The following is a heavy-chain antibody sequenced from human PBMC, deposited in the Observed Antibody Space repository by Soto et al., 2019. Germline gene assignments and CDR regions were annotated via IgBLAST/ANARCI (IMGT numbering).Heavy chain of an antibody. CDR2: IYYSGST. D-gene: IGHD5-18*01. CDR3: AHLRGQYSYGVWSYYYMDV. CDR1: GGSISSGGYY. Sequence: SETLSLTCTVSGGSISSGGYYWSWIRQHPGKGLEWIGYIYYSGSTYYNPSLKSRVTISVDTSKNQFSLKLSSVTAADTAVYYCAHLRGQYSYGVWSYYYMDVWGKGTTVTVSS. J-gene: IGHJ6*03. V-gene: IGHV4-31*03.